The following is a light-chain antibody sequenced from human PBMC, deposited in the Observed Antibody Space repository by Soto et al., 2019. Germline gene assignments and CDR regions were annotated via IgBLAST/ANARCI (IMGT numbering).Light chain of an antibody. V-gene: IGLV3-21*04. CDR3: QVWDSSSDHPVV. CDR1: NIGSKS. Sequence: SSELTQPPSVSVAPGKTARITCGGNNIGSKSVHWYQQKPSQAPVLVIYYDSDRPSGIPERFSGSNSGNTATLTISRVEAGDEADYYCQVWDSSSDHPVVFGGGTKLTVL. CDR2: YDS. J-gene: IGLJ2*01.